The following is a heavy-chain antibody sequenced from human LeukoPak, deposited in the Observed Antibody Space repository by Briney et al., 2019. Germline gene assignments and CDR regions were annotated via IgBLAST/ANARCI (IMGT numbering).Heavy chain of an antibody. CDR2: IYYSGST. CDR3: ARGRGYDFWSGSAAEYFQH. D-gene: IGHD3-3*01. Sequence: SETLSLTCTVSGGSINSGDYYWSWIRQPPGKGLEWIGYIYYSGSTYYNPSLKSRVTISVDTSKRQFSLKLSSVTAADTAVYYCARGRGYDFWSGSAAEYFQHWGQGTLVTVSS. J-gene: IGHJ1*01. V-gene: IGHV4-30-4*02. CDR1: GGSINSGDYY.